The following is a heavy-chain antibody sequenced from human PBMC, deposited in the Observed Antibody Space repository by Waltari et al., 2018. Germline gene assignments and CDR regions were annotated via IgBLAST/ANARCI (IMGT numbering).Heavy chain of an antibody. CDR1: GFTFSSYS. D-gene: IGHD3-22*01. CDR3: ARGIVYYYDSSGYLPLDP. J-gene: IGHJ5*02. V-gene: IGHV3-21*01. CDR2: ISSSSSYI. Sequence: EVQLVESGGGLVKPGGSLRLSCAASGFTFSSYSMNWVRQAPGKGLAWVSSISSSSSYIYDADSVKGRFTISRDNAKNSRYLQMNSLRAEDTAVYYCARGIVYYYDSSGYLPLDPWGQGTLVTVSS.